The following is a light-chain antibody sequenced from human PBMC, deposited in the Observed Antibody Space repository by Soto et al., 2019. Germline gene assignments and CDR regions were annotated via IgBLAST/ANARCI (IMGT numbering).Light chain of an antibody. CDR2: AAS. CDR3: QQSSSAPRS. V-gene: IGKV1-39*01. Sequence: DIQMTQSPSSLSASVGDRVIITCRTSQSISNYLNWYQHKPGKAPKVLISAASNLQSGVPSRFSGSGSGTVFTLTISSLQPEDFATYFCQQSSSAPRSFGGGTRVEIK. CDR1: QSISNY. J-gene: IGKJ4*01.